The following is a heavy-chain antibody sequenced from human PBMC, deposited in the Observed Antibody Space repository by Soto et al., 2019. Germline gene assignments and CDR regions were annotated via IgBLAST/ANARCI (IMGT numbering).Heavy chain of an antibody. CDR2: IIPIFGTA. CDR1: GGTFSSYA. J-gene: IGHJ6*01. V-gene: IGHV1-69*13. D-gene: IGHD3-22*01. Sequence: SVKVSCKASGGTFSSYAISWVRQAPGQGLEWMGGIIPIFGTANYAQKFQGRVTITADESTSTAYMELSSLRSEDTAVYYCARDLRVYYDSSGYYSYYGMEVWGQGTTDIVSS. CDR3: ARDLRVYYDSSGYYSYYGMEV.